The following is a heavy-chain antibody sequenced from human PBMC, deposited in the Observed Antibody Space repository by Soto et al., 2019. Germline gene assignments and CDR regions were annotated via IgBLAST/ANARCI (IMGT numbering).Heavy chain of an antibody. CDR3: ARARYQLLHPYYYGMDV. CDR1: GGSISSYN. Sequence: QVQLQESGPGLVKPSETLSLTCTVSGGSISSYNWSWIRQSPGKGLEWIGYIHYSGSTKSNPSLKSRVTRSVDTSRNQVSLKLSSVTAADSAVYFCARARYQLLHPYYYGMDVWRQGTTVTVSS. V-gene: IGHV4-59*01. D-gene: IGHD2-2*01. J-gene: IGHJ6*02. CDR2: IHYSGST.